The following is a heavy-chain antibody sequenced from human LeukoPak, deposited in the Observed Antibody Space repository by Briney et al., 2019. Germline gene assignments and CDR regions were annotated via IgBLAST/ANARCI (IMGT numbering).Heavy chain of an antibody. CDR1: GGSISSGSYY. Sequence: SETLSLTCTVSGGSISSGSYYWGWIRQPPGKGLEWIGNIYYSGSTYYNPSLKGRVTISVDTSKNQFSLKLSSVTAADTAVYYCARAWNGFGDPFDYWGQGTLVTVSS. CDR3: ARAWNGFGDPFDY. J-gene: IGHJ4*02. CDR2: IYYSGST. V-gene: IGHV4-39*07. D-gene: IGHD3-16*01.